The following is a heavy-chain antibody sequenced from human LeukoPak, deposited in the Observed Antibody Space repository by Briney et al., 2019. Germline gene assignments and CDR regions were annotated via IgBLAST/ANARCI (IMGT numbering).Heavy chain of an antibody. D-gene: IGHD3-3*01. Sequence: GGSLRLSCAPSGFTFSKHGMHWVRQAPGKGLEWVAIISNDGSRKYYAHSVEGRFTISRDNSKNTLYLQMDSLRTEDTAVYYCARDRAWNYFDYWGQGTLVTVSS. CDR3: ARDRAWNYFDY. CDR1: GFTFSKHG. J-gene: IGHJ4*02. V-gene: IGHV3-30*03. CDR2: ISNDGSRK.